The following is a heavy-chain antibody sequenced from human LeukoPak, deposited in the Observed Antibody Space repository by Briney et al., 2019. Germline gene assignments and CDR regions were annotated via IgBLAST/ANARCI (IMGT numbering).Heavy chain of an antibody. CDR2: INAHTGNP. J-gene: IGHJ4*01. CDR3: AREVLRLDY. Sequence: ASVKVSCKASGYTFNTYSINWVRQAPGQGPEWVGWINAHTGNPTYAQGFTGRFVFSLDTSVSTAYLQISSLRAEDNAVYYCAREVLRLDYWGQGTLVTVSS. V-gene: IGHV7-4-1*02. CDR1: GYTFNTYS.